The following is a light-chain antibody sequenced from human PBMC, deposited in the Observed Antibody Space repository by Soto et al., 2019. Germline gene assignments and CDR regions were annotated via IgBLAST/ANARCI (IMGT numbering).Light chain of an antibody. V-gene: IGKV1D-8*01. CDR1: QGISSY. CDR3: KKYYSYQLT. CDR2: AAS. Sequence: VIWVTPSPSLLSASTGDRVTISCLMSQGISSYLAWYKQKPGKAPKLLIYAASTLQSGVTSRFSGSGSGKDFTITIRCMHHEDFANYYCKKYYSYQLTCGGGPTGDLK. J-gene: IGKJ4*01.